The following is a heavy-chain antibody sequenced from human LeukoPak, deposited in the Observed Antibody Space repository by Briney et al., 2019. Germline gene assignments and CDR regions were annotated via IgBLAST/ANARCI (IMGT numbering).Heavy chain of an antibody. Sequence: GAPVKVPCKASGYTFTGYYMHWVRQAPGQGLEWMGWINPNSGGTNYAQKFQGRVTMTRDTSISTAYMELSRLRSDDTAVYYCAREYYDFWSGYYLTFDYWGQGTLVTVSS. CDR1: GYTFTGYY. J-gene: IGHJ4*02. CDR3: AREYYDFWSGYYLTFDY. V-gene: IGHV1-2*02. CDR2: INPNSGGT. D-gene: IGHD3-3*01.